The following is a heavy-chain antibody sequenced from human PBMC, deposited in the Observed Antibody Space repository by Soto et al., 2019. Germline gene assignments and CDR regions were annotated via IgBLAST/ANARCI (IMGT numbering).Heavy chain of an antibody. CDR1: GFSFDDFA. CDR3: LKDMGTMLRGVTWGAFDI. D-gene: IGHD3-10*01. Sequence: GGSLRLSCAASGFSFDDFAMHWVRQAPGKGLEWVSGISWNSDNIAYADSVKGRFTISRDNAKNSLYLQMNSLRAEDTALYYCLKDMGTMLRGVTWGAFDIWGQGTMVTVSS. J-gene: IGHJ3*02. V-gene: IGHV3-9*01. CDR2: ISWNSDNI.